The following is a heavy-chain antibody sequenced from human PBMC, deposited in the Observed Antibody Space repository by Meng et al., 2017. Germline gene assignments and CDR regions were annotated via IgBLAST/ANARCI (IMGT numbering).Heavy chain of an antibody. V-gene: IGHV1-18*01. CDR1: GYTFTSYG. Sequence: ASVKVSCKASGYTFTSYGISWVRQAPGQGLEWMGWISAYNGNTNYAQKLQGRVTMTTDTSTSTAYMELRGLRSDDTAVYYCARDQATYYDYVWGSYRYGDRYYGMDVWGQGTTVTVSS. D-gene: IGHD3-16*02. CDR3: ARDQATYYDYVWGSYRYGDRYYGMDV. CDR2: ISAYNGNT. J-gene: IGHJ6*02.